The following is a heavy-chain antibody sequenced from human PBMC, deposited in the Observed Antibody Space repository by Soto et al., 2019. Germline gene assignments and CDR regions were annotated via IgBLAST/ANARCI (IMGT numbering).Heavy chain of an antibody. CDR1: GFPFTGYA. D-gene: IGHD3-10*01. Sequence: PGGSLRLACAASGFPFTGYAMSWVRQAPGTGLEWVSAISGHGDATFYADSVKGRFTISRDNSKNTLYLHMNSLRAEDTALYYCANSRVSMVRGLIIIPNYWGQGTLVTVSS. V-gene: IGHV3-23*01. J-gene: IGHJ4*02. CDR3: ANSRVSMVRGLIIIPNY. CDR2: ISGHGDAT.